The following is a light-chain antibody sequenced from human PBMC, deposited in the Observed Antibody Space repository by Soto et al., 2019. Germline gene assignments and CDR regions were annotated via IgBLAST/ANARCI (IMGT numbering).Light chain of an antibody. CDR1: QSVSSNY. J-gene: IGKJ4*01. Sequence: ELVLTQSPGTLSLSPGERATLSCRASQSVSSNYLAWYQQKPGQAPRLLIYGASSRATGIPDRFSGSGSGTDFTLTISRLEPEDFAVYHCQPYGSSPLTFGGGTKVEIK. CDR3: QPYGSSPLT. CDR2: GAS. V-gene: IGKV3-20*01.